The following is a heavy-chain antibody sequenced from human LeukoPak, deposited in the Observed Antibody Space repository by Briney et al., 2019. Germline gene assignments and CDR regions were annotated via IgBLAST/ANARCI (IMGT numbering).Heavy chain of an antibody. D-gene: IGHD3-16*01. CDR2: INSDGSST. Sequence: GGSLRLSCAASGFTFSSYEMTWVRQAPGKGLEWVSRINSDGSSTSYADSVKGRFTISRDNAKNTLYLQMNSLRAEDTAVYYCARGGTLFDYWGQGTLVTVSS. CDR3: ARGGTLFDY. V-gene: IGHV3-74*01. J-gene: IGHJ4*02. CDR1: GFTFSSYE.